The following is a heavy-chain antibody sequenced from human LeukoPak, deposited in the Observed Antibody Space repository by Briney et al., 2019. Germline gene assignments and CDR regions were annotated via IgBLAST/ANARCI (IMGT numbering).Heavy chain of an antibody. CDR3: AKDYLGQLVMFDV. CDR2: VTGDGETT. V-gene: IGHV3-23*01. J-gene: IGHJ3*01. CDR1: GFTFRSYA. D-gene: IGHD6-13*01. Sequence: GGSLRLSCAASGFTFRSYAMSWVRQAPGKGLEWVSSVTGDGETTFCADSVKGRFSVSRDNSRNTLFLTMNSLRVEDTALYYCAKDYLGQLVMFDVWGQGTMVTVSS.